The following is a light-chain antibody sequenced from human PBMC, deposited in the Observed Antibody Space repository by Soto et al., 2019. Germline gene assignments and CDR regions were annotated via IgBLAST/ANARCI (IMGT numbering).Light chain of an antibody. Sequence: DIVLTQSPGTLSLSPGERATLSCRASQSVSSSYLAWYQQKPGQAPRLLIYHSSSRATGIPDRFSGSGSETDFTLTINKLEPEDFAVYYCQQYNNWPPPGTVTFGGGTKVEIK. CDR2: HSS. J-gene: IGKJ4*01. V-gene: IGKV3-20*01. CDR1: QSVSSSY. CDR3: QQYNNWPPPGTVT.